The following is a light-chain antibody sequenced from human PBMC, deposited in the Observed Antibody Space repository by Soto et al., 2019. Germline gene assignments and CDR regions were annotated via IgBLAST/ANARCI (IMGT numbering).Light chain of an antibody. CDR1: QSVTNY. CDR2: DAS. V-gene: IGKV3-11*01. Sequence: EIVLTQSPATLPLSPGERASLSCRASQSVTNYLAWYQQKPGQPPRLLIYDASTRATGIPVRFSGSGSRTDFTLTISSVQPEDVAVYYCQQYNNWPYTFGQGTKLEIK. CDR3: QQYNNWPYT. J-gene: IGKJ2*01.